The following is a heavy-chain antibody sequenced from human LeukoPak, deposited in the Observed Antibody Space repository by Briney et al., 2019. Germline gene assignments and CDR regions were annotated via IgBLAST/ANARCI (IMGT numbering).Heavy chain of an antibody. Sequence: SVKVSCKASGGTFSSYAISWVRQAPGQGLEWMGRIIPILGIANYEQKFQGRVTITADQSTSTAYMELSSLISEDTAVYYCAREYYGRMDVWGQGTTVTVSS. J-gene: IGHJ6*02. CDR1: GGTFSSYA. D-gene: IGHD3-3*01. CDR3: AREYYGRMDV. V-gene: IGHV1-69*04. CDR2: IIPILGIA.